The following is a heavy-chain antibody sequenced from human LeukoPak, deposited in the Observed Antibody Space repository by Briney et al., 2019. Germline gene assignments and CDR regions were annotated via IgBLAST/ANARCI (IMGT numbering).Heavy chain of an antibody. Sequence: SVKVSRKASGGTFSSYAISWVRQAPGQGLEWMGGIIPIFGTANYAQKFQGRVTITADKSTSTAYMELSSLRSEDTAVYYCARDRSASITMVRGVIAHAFDIWGQGTMVTVSS. D-gene: IGHD3-10*01. CDR1: GGTFSSYA. V-gene: IGHV1-69*06. CDR3: ARDRSASITMVRGVIAHAFDI. CDR2: IIPIFGTA. J-gene: IGHJ3*02.